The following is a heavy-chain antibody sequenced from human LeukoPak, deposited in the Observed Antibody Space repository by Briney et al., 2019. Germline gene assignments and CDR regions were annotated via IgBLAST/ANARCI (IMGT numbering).Heavy chain of an antibody. CDR1: GFTFSHYS. CDR2: ISSSSSYI. V-gene: IGHV3-21*01. J-gene: IGHJ4*02. D-gene: IGHD3-10*01. CDR3: ATRRFGELTY. Sequence: PGGSLRLSCAASGFTFSHYSMNWVRQAPGKGLEWVSSISSSSSYIYYADSVKGRFTVSRNNAKNSLYLQMDSLRVEDTAVYYCATRRFGELTYWGQGTLVTVSS.